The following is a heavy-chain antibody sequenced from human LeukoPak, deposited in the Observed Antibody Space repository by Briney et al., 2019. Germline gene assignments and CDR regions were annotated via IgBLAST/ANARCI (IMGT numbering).Heavy chain of an antibody. J-gene: IGHJ4*02. CDR3: ARDDYGDYGTDY. Sequence: SGGSLRLSCAASGFTFSTYEMNWVRQAPGKGLECVSYISSSGSTIYYADSVKGRFTISRDNAKNTLYLQMNSLRAEDTAVYYCARDDYGDYGTDYWGQGTLVTVSS. CDR2: ISSSGSTI. D-gene: IGHD4-17*01. V-gene: IGHV3-48*03. CDR1: GFTFSTYE.